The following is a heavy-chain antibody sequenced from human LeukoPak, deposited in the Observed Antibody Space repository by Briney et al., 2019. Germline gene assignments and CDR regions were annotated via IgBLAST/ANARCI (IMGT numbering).Heavy chain of an antibody. J-gene: IGHJ4*02. CDR1: GYTFTNYY. V-gene: IGHV1-2*02. D-gene: IGHD7-27*01. CDR2: INPNSGGT. Sequence: GASVKVSCKASGYTFTNYYMHWVRQAPGRGLEWMGWINPNSGGTNYAQKFKGRVTMTRDTSISTAYMELSRLTSDDTAVYYCARDRTGESDFDYWGQGTLVTVSS. CDR3: ARDRTGESDFDY.